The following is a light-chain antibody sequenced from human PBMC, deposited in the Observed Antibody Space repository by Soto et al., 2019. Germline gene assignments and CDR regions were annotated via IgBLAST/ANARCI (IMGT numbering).Light chain of an antibody. CDR1: SSNIGAGYD. Sequence: QSVLTQPLSVSGAPGQRATISCTGSSSNIGAGYDVHWYQQLPGTAPKLLIAAVTSRPSGVPDRFSGSKSGTSAYLAITGLQAEDEAVYYCQSFDSSLSGWVFGGGTKLTVL. CDR3: QSFDSSLSGWV. J-gene: IGLJ3*02. CDR2: AVT. V-gene: IGLV1-40*01.